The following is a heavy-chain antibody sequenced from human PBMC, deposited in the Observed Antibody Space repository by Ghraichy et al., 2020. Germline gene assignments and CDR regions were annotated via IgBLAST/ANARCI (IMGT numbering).Heavy chain of an antibody. V-gene: IGHV4-39*01. Sequence: SETLSLTCTVSGGSISSRGYFWGWIRQPPGKGLEWIGTIFSSESTSYNPSIKSRVTISVDTSKNQFSLKLTSVTDADTAVYYCARLYSTTEGYYFDYWGQGILVTVSS. J-gene: IGHJ4*02. CDR3: ARLYSTTEGYYFDY. CDR1: GGSISSRGYF. CDR2: IFSSEST. D-gene: IGHD6-13*01.